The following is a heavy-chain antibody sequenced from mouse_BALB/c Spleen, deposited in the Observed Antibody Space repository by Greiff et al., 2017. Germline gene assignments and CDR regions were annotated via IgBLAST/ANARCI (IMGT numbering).Heavy chain of an antibody. D-gene: IGHD1-1*01. Sequence: QVQLQQPGAELVKPGASVKLSCKASGYTFTSYWMHWVKQRPGQGLEWIGEINPSNGRTNYNEKFKSKATLTVDKSSSTVYMQLSSLTSEDSAVYYCARGGYYGTYWGQGTTLTVSS. J-gene: IGHJ2*01. CDR1: GYTFTSYW. CDR3: ARGGYYGTY. V-gene: IGHV1S81*02. CDR2: INPSNGRT.